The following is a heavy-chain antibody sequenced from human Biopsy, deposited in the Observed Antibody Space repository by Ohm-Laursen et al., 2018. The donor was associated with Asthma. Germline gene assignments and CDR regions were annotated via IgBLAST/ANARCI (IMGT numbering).Heavy chain of an antibody. V-gene: IGHV4-59*01. CDR1: GGSINNFY. J-gene: IGHJ4*02. CDR3: ARGVDRVTGLLDHFDS. CDR2: VYYSGST. D-gene: IGHD2-21*02. Sequence: SETLSLTCTVSGGSINNFYWSWIRQPPGKGLESIGHVYYSGSTNYNPSLKSGVTISIDASKNQFSLKLTSVTAADTAVYYCARGVDRVTGLLDHFDSWGQGTLVTVSS.